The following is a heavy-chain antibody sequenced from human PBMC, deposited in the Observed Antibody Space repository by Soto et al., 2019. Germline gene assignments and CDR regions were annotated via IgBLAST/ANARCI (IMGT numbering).Heavy chain of an antibody. CDR1: GGTFGNSA. J-gene: IGHJ6*02. CDR2: IIPIFTTP. Sequence: QVQLVQSGAEVKKPGSSVTVSCKASGGTFGNSAISWVRQAPGQGLEWMGGIIPIFTTPDYAQKFQGRVTITADEYTTKAYMEFTSLKSEDPAVYSCARDQDRQQLGGNYYYGRDVWGQGTTVTVSS. CDR3: ARDQDRQQLGGNYYYGRDV. D-gene: IGHD2-15*01. V-gene: IGHV1-69*12.